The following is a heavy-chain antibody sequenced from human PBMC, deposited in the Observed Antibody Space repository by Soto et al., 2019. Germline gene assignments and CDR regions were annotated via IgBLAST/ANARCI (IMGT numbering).Heavy chain of an antibody. CDR2: IYSGGST. CDR3: ARDRYYYDSSGYNNWFDP. J-gene: IGHJ5*02. D-gene: IGHD3-22*01. CDR1: GFTVSGNY. V-gene: IGHV3-53*01. Sequence: EVQLVESGGGLIQPGGSLRLSCAASGFTVSGNYMSWVRQAPGKGLEWVSVIYSGGSTYYADSVKGRFTISRDNSKNTLYLQMNSLRDEDTAVYYCARDRYYYDSSGYNNWFDPWGQGTLVTVSS.